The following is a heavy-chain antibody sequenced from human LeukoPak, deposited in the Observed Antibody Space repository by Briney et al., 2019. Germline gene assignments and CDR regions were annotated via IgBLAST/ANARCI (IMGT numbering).Heavy chain of an antibody. CDR1: GFTFDDYG. CDR3: ARVGGGDIHDAFDI. CDR2: INWNGGST. V-gene: IGHV3-20*04. Sequence: GGSLRLSCAASGFTFDDYGMSWVRQAPGKGLGWVSGINWNGGSTGYADSVKGRFTISRDNAKNSLYLQMNSLRAEDTALYYCARVGGGDIHDAFDIWGQGTMVTVSS. J-gene: IGHJ3*02. D-gene: IGHD2-21*02.